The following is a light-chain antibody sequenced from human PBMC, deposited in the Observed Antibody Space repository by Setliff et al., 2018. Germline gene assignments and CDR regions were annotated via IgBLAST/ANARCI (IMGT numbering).Light chain of an antibody. CDR2: STN. J-gene: IGLJ1*01. CDR1: SGSVSSNYN. CDR3: MLKMGSGIYV. V-gene: IGLV8-61*01. Sequence: QTVVTQEPSFSVSPGGTFTLTCGLNSGSVSSNYNPSWYQQTPGQAPRTLIYSTNTRSSGVPDRFSGSIRGNKAALTITGAQADDESDYYCMLKMGSGIYVFGSGTKVTVL.